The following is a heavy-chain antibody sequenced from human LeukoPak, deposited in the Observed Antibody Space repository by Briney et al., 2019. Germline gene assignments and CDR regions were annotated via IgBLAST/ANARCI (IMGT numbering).Heavy chain of an antibody. CDR3: ARAGPQQWPPLNFDY. V-gene: IGHV4-39*07. CDR1: GDSISSSSYY. CDR2: IYYSGST. Sequence: SETLSLTCTVSGDSISSSSYYWGWIRQPPGKGLEWIGSIYYSGSTYYNPSLKSRVTISVDTSKNQFSLKLSSVTAADTAVYYCARAGPQQWPPLNFDYWGQGTLVTVSS. J-gene: IGHJ4*02. D-gene: IGHD6-19*01.